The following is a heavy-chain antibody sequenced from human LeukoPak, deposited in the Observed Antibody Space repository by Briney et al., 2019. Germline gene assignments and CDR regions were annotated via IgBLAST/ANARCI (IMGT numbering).Heavy chain of an antibody. CDR1: GFAFNVYG. CDR2: IWKDGSNK. CDR3: ARAVGPFDY. D-gene: IGHD3-16*01. V-gene: IGHV3-33*01. Sequence: GGSLRLSCAASGFAFNVYGIHWVRQAPGKGLEWVAVIWKDGSNKYYADSVKGRFTISRDNSKDTLYLQMNSLRVEDTAVYYCARAVGPFDYWGQGTLVTVSS. J-gene: IGHJ4*02.